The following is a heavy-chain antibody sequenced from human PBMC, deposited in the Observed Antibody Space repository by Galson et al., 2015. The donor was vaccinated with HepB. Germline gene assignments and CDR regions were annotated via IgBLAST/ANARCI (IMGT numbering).Heavy chain of an antibody. V-gene: IGHV3-21*01. CDR1: GFTFSSYS. CDR3: ARDRRTYCGGDCYLWGPDYYYGMDV. Sequence: SLRLSCAASGFTFSSYSMNWVRQAPGKGLEWVSSISSSSSYIYYADSVKGRFTISRDNAKNSLYLQMNSLRAEDTAVYYCARDRRTYCGGDCYLWGPDYYYGMDVWGQGTTVTVSS. D-gene: IGHD2-21*02. CDR2: ISSSSSYI. J-gene: IGHJ6*02.